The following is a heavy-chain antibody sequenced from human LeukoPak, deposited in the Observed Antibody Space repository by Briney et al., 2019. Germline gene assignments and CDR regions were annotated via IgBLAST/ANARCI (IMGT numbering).Heavy chain of an antibody. V-gene: IGHV3-7*03. D-gene: IGHD3-10*01. CDR3: ARAVPMVRGVVSAADYMDV. J-gene: IGHJ6*03. CDR2: INLDGSEK. CDR1: GFIFSTSW. Sequence: GGSLRLSCTASGFIFSTSWMTWVRQAPGKGLEWVANINLDGSEKYYVDSVKGRFTISRDNAKNSLYLQMNSLRAEDTAVYYCARAVPMVRGVVSAADYMDVWGKGTTVTISS.